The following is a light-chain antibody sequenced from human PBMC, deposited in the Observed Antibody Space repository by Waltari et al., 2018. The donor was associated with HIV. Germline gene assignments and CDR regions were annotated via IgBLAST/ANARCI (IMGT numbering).Light chain of an antibody. CDR2: EVS. Sequence: QSALTQPASVSGSPGQSIPISCTGTSSDVGGYNYVSWYQQHPGKAPKLMIYEVSHRPSGVSNRFSGSKSGNTASLTISGLQAEDEADYYCSSYTSSSTVVFGGGTKLTVL. CDR1: SSDVGGYNY. V-gene: IGLV2-14*01. J-gene: IGLJ2*01. CDR3: SSYTSSSTVV.